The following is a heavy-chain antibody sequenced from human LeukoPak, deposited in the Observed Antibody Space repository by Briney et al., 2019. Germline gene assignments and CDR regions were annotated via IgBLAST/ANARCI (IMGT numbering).Heavy chain of an antibody. Sequence: ASVKVSCKASGGTFSSYAISWVRQAPGQGLEWMGRIIPILGIANYAQKFQGRVTITADKSTSTAYMELSSLRSEDTAVYYCARDRQQLVKDGLGYWGQGTLVTVSS. CDR1: GGTFSSYA. CDR2: IIPILGIA. V-gene: IGHV1-69*04. CDR3: ARDRQQLVKDGLGY. D-gene: IGHD6-13*01. J-gene: IGHJ4*02.